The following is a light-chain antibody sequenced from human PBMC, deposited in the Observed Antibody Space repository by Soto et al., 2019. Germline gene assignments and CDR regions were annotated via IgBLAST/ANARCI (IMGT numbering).Light chain of an antibody. Sequence: DIVMTQSPATLSVSPGDRATLSCRASQSVSSNLAWYQQKPGQAPRLLIYGASTRATGIPARFSGSGSGTEITLTISSLQSEDVAVYYCQQYNNWPPLTFGGGTKVEIK. CDR1: QSVSSN. J-gene: IGKJ4*01. CDR3: QQYNNWPPLT. V-gene: IGKV3-15*01. CDR2: GAS.